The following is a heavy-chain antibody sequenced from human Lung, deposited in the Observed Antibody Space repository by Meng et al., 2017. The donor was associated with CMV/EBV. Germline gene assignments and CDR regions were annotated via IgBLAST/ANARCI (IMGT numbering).Heavy chain of an antibody. Sequence: GESLKISCAASGFTVSSNYMSWVRQAPGKGLEWVSVIYSGGSTYYADSVKGRFTISRDNSKNTLYLQMNSLRAEDTAVYYRARDPIEYSSSVADYWGQGTLVTVSS. J-gene: IGHJ4*02. CDR2: IYSGGST. V-gene: IGHV3-66*02. CDR3: ARDPIEYSSSVADY. D-gene: IGHD6-6*01. CDR1: GFTVSSNY.